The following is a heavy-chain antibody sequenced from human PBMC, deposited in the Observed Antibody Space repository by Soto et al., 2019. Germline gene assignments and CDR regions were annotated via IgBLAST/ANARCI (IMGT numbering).Heavy chain of an antibody. J-gene: IGHJ3*02. CDR1: GFTVSENY. CDR2: FYAGGST. CDR3: QPYYDRSGTTKGAFDI. Sequence: EGQLVESGGGLVQPGGSLRLSCAASGFTVSENYMSWVRQAPGKGLEWVSSFYAGGSTYYADSVMGRFTISRDTFRNTVYLQMTTLTAEDTAVYFCQPYYDRSGTTKGAFDIWRQGTMVTVSP. V-gene: IGHV3-66*01. D-gene: IGHD3-22*01.